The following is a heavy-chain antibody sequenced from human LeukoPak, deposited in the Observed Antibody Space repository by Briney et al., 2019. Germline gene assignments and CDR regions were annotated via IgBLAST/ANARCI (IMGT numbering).Heavy chain of an antibody. J-gene: IGHJ4*02. CDR1: GFTVSSNY. CDR3: ARSPYGDYYLDFDY. D-gene: IGHD4-17*01. V-gene: IGHV3-53*01. CDR2: IYTSGST. Sequence: PGGSLRLSCVASGFTVSSNYMSWVREAPGKGLEWVSVIYTSGSTHYADSVKGRFTISRDNSKNTLFLQTNSLRVEDTAVYYCARSPYGDYYLDFDYWGQGTLVTVSS.